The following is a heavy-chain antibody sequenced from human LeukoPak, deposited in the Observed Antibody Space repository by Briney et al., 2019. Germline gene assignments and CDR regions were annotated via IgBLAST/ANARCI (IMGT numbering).Heavy chain of an antibody. CDR3: AKQLGYCSDGSCYFPY. J-gene: IGHJ4*02. Sequence: GGSLRLTCAASGFTFSSSAMSGVRQAPGKGLEWVSAISNNGGYTYYADSVQGRFTISRDNSKSTLCLQMNSLRAEDTAVYYCAKQLGYCSDGSCYFPYWGQGTLVTVSS. CDR2: ISNNGGYT. CDR1: GFTFSSSA. V-gene: IGHV3-23*01. D-gene: IGHD2-15*01.